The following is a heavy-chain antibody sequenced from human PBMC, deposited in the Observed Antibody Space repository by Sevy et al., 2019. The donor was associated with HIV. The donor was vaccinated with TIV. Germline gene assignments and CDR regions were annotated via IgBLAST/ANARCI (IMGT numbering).Heavy chain of an antibody. CDR3: ARGGGVTDYGLDV. CDR2: IYYSGST. Sequence: GSLRLSCAASGFTFSSYSMNWIRQPPGKGLEWIGFIYYSGSTNYSPSLKSRVTISVDTSNKQFSLNLGSVTAADTAVYYCARGGGVTDYGLDVWGQGTTVTVSS. CDR1: GFTFSSYS. J-gene: IGHJ6*02. D-gene: IGHD3-16*01. V-gene: IGHV4-59*01.